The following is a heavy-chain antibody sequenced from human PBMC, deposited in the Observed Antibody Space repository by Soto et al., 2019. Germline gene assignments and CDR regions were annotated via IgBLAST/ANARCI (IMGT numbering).Heavy chain of an antibody. CDR1: GFTFISYA. CDR3: ARDFSDGYSSGWYPITQDYYYGMDV. V-gene: IGHV3-30-3*01. J-gene: IGHJ6*02. CDR2: ISYDGSNK. D-gene: IGHD6-19*01. Sequence: GGSLRLSCASSGFTFISYAMHWVRQAPGKGLEWVAVISYDGSNKYYADSVKGRFTISRDNSKNTLYLQMNSLRAEDTAVYYCARDFSDGYSSGWYPITQDYYYGMDVWGQGTTVTVSS.